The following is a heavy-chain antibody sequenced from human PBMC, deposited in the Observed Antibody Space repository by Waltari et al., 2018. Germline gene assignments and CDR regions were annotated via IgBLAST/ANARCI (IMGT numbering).Heavy chain of an antibody. J-gene: IGHJ4*02. Sequence: QVHLQESGPGLVKPSATLSLTCSVSGVSVTSRSYYWTWVRQPPGKGLEWIGYIFHSGSSNDNPCLKSRVTISLDSSKNQFSLRLTSVTAEDTAIYYCAREDSESSTFDSWGQGTLVTASS. V-gene: IGHV4-61*01. CDR3: AREDSESSTFDS. CDR1: GVSVTSRSYY. D-gene: IGHD6-6*01. CDR2: IFHSGSS.